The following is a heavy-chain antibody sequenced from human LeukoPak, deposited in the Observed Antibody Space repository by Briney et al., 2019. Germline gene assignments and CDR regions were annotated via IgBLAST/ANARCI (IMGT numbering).Heavy chain of an antibody. Sequence: SETLSFTGTVSGGTISSYYWMWIRHAPGKGREGRGYINYGGSTNYHPSLKSRTTISVHTSKNQFSLKLSSLPAADTAVYYCARDRGVYYDILTGYITLGYFDYWGQGTLVTVS. CDR3: ARDRGVYYDILTGYITLGYFDY. D-gene: IGHD3-9*01. CDR2: INYGGST. CDR1: GGTISSYY. J-gene: IGHJ4*02. V-gene: IGHV4-59*01.